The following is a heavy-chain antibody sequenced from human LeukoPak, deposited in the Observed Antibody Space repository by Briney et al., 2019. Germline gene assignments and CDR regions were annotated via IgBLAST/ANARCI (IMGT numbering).Heavy chain of an antibody. Sequence: PGGSLRLSCAASGFTLSSYWMSWVRQAPGKGLEWVANIKQDGSEKYYVDSVKGRFTISRDNAKNSLYLQMNSLRAEDTAVYYCARGILRYFDWLLKPTYYFDYWGQGTLVTVSS. CDR1: GFTLSSYW. J-gene: IGHJ4*02. V-gene: IGHV3-7*01. D-gene: IGHD3-9*01. CDR2: IKQDGSEK. CDR3: ARGILRYFDWLLKPTYYFDY.